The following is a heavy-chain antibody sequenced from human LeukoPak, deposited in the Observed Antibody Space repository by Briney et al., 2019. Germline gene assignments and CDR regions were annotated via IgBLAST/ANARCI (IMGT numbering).Heavy chain of an antibody. D-gene: IGHD3-16*02. CDR3: ARVDYVWGSYPGWFDP. CDR2: IYYSGST. J-gene: IGHJ5*02. CDR1: GGSISSGDYY. Sequence: SETLSLTCTFSGGSISSGDYYWSWIRQPPGKGLEWIGYIYYSGSTYYNPSLKSRVTISVDTSKNQFSLKLSSVTAADTAVYYCARVDYVWGSYPGWFDPWGQGTLVTVSS. V-gene: IGHV4-30-4*01.